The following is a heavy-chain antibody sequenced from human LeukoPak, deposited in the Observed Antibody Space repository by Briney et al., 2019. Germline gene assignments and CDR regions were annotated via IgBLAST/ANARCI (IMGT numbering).Heavy chain of an antibody. CDR1: GFTFSSYS. J-gene: IGHJ4*02. CDR2: IRYDGSNK. Sequence: PGGSLRLSCAASGFTFSSYSMNWVRQAPGKGLEWVAFIRYDGSNKYYADSVKGRFTISRDNSKNTLYLQMNSLRAEDTAVYYCSRDPMVGGTTPPDHWGQGTLVTVSS. D-gene: IGHD1-26*01. V-gene: IGHV3-30*02. CDR3: SRDPMVGGTTPPDH.